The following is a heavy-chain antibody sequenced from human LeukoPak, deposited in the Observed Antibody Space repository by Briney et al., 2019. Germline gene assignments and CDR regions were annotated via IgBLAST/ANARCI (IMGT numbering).Heavy chain of an antibody. J-gene: IGHJ4*02. Sequence: GGSLRLSCTASGFTFSSYAMTWVRQAPGKGLEWVSGISASGGNTYHADSVKGRFTISRDNSKNTLYLQMNSLRAEDTAVYYCAKENYDILTGYPIDYWGQGTLVTVSS. CDR2: ISASGGNT. CDR3: AKENYDILTGYPIDY. V-gene: IGHV3-23*01. D-gene: IGHD3-9*01. CDR1: GFTFSSYA.